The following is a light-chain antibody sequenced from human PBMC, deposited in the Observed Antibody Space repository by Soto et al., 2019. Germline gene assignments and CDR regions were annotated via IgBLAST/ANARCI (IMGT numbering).Light chain of an antibody. V-gene: IGLV2-14*03. J-gene: IGLJ2*01. CDR2: DVS. Sequence: QPASVSGSPGQSITISCTGTSSDVGGYNYVSWYQQHPGKAPKVMIYDVSKRPSGISNRFSGSKSGNTASLTISGLQVEDEADYYCSSYTSGSTRVVFGGGTQLTVL. CDR3: SSYTSGSTRVV. CDR1: SSDVGGYNY.